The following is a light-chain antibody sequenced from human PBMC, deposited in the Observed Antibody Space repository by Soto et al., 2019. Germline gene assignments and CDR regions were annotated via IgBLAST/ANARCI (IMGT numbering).Light chain of an antibody. V-gene: IGKV1-39*01. J-gene: IGKJ2*01. CDR3: QQSYSLPYT. CDR1: QTMNSY. Sequence: DIQLTQSPSSLSPSVGDRVTISCRASQTMNSYLSWYQQKPGRAPKLLIYGTSNLQSGVPSRFSGSGSGTDFTLTISNMQPEDFATYFCQQSYSLPYTFGQGTKLEIK. CDR2: GTS.